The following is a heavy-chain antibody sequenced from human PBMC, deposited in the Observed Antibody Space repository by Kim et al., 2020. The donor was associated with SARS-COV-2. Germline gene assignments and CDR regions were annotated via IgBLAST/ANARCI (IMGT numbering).Heavy chain of an antibody. CDR3: ARGDLWFGELFHGMDV. Sequence: SETLSLTCTVSGGSISSYYWSWIRQPPGKGLEWIGYIYYSGSTNYNPSLKSRVTISVDTSKNQFSLKLSSVTAADTAVYYCARGDLWFGELFHGMDVWGQGTTVTVSS. J-gene: IGHJ6*02. V-gene: IGHV4-59*13. CDR2: IYYSGST. D-gene: IGHD3-10*01. CDR1: GGSISSYY.